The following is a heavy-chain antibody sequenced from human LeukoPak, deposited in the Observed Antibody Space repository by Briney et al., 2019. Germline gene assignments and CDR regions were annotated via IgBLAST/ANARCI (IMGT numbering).Heavy chain of an antibody. CDR1: GFTFSSYA. CDR3: AKVLYGDYVFFDY. V-gene: IGHV3-23*01. CDR2: ISGSGGST. J-gene: IGHJ4*02. Sequence: PGGSLRLSCAASGFTFSSYAMSWVRQAPGKGLEWVSAISGSGGSTYYADSVKGRFTISRDNSKNTLYPQMNSLRAEDTAVYYCAKVLYGDYVFFDYWGQGTLVTVSS. D-gene: IGHD4-17*01.